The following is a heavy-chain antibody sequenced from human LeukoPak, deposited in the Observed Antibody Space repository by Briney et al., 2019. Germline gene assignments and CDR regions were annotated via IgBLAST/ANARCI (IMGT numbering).Heavy chain of an antibody. CDR1: GFTFSDYY. J-gene: IGHJ4*02. Sequence: NPGGSLRLSCAASGFTFSDYYMSWIRQAPGKGLEWVSYITSSGSTIYYADSVKGRFTISRDNAKNSLYLQMNSLRAEDTAVYYCARDPIAAQSDYWGQGTLVTVSS. CDR2: ITSSGSTI. CDR3: ARDPIAAQSDY. V-gene: IGHV3-11*01. D-gene: IGHD6-13*01.